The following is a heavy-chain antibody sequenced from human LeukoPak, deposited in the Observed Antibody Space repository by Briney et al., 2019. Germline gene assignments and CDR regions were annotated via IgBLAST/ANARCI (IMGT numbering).Heavy chain of an antibody. D-gene: IGHD5-18*01. V-gene: IGHV4-39*07. CDR1: GGSISSRSYH. CDR2: IYYSGST. Sequence: SETLSLTCTVSGGSISSRSYHWAWIRQPPGKGLDWIGSIYYSGSTYYNPSLKSRVTISVDTSKNQFSLKLSSVTAADTAVYYCASDRRWIQLWPLDYWGQGTLVTVSS. CDR3: ASDRRWIQLWPLDY. J-gene: IGHJ4*02.